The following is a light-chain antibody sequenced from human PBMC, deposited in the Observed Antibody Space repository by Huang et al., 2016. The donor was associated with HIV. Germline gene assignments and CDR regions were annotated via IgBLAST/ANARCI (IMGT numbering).Light chain of an antibody. CDR1: QSISSY. CDR3: QQSYSTPYT. V-gene: IGKV1-39*01. J-gene: IGKJ2*01. Sequence: DIQMTQSPSSLSASVGDRVTITCRASQSISSYLNWYQQKQGKAPKILIYAASSLQSGVPSMFSGSGSGTEFTLTISSLQPEDFATYYCQQSYSTPYTFGQGTKLEIK. CDR2: AAS.